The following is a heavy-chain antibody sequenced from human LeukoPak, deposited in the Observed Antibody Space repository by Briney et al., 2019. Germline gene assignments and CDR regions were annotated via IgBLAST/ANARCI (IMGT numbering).Heavy chain of an antibody. Sequence: PSQTLSLTCTVSGGSISSGSYYWSWIRQPAGKGLEWIGRIYTSGSTNYNPSLKSRVTISVDTSKNQFSLKLSSVTAADTAVYYCARSPTIFGVVIPFDYWGQGTLVTVSS. V-gene: IGHV4-61*02. CDR2: IYTSGST. CDR3: ARSPTIFGVVIPFDY. D-gene: IGHD3-3*01. CDR1: GGSISSGSYY. J-gene: IGHJ4*02.